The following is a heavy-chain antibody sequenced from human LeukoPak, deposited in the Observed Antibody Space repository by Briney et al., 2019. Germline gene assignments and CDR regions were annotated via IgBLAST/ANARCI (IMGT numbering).Heavy chain of an antibody. CDR3: ARGPPFENDFWSGSTPYFDY. J-gene: IGHJ4*02. CDR2: MNPNSGNT. V-gene: IGHV1-8*03. CDR1: GYTFTSYD. Sequence: ASVKVSCKASGYTFTSYDINWVRQATGQGLEWMGWMNPNSGNTGYAQKFQGRVTITRNTSISTAYMELSSLRSEDTAVYYCARGPPFENDFWSGSTPYFDYWGQGTLVTVSS. D-gene: IGHD3-3*01.